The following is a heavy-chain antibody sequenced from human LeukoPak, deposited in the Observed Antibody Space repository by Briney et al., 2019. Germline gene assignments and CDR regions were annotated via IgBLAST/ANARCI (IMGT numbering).Heavy chain of an antibody. J-gene: IGHJ6*03. Sequence: KPSETLSLTCTVSGGSISSYYWSWIRQPPGKGLEWIGYIYYSGSTNYNPSLKSRVTISVDTSKNQFSLKLSSVTAADTAVYYCAREKIVVVPAPRYYYYYMDVWGKGTTVTVSS. CDR3: AREKIVVVPAPRYYYYYMDV. V-gene: IGHV4-59*01. CDR2: IYYSGST. D-gene: IGHD2-2*01. CDR1: GGSISSYY.